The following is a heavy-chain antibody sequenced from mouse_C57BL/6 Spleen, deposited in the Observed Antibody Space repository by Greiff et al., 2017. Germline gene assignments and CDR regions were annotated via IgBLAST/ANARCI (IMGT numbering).Heavy chain of an antibody. CDR3: ARYYGSSYRNYFDY. CDR2: IYPGDGDT. D-gene: IGHD1-1*01. V-gene: IGHV1-80*01. J-gene: IGHJ2*01. Sequence: QVQLKESGAELVKPGASVKISCKASGYAFSSYWMNWVKQRPGKGLEWVGQIYPGDGDTNYNGKFKGKATLTADKSSSTAYMQLSSLTSEDSAVYFCARYYGSSYRNYFDYWGQGTTLTVSS. CDR1: GYAFSSYW.